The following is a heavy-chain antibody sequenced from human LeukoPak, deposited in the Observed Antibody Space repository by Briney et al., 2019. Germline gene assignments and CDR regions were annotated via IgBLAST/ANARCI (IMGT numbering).Heavy chain of an antibody. CDR1: GGSISSSSYY. D-gene: IGHD6-19*01. J-gene: IGHJ4*02. CDR2: IYYSGST. V-gene: IGHV4-39*01. CDR3: ARFYSSDWEVFDY. Sequence: PSEILSLTCTVSGGSISSSSYYWGWIRQPPGKGLECIGNIYYSGSTYYNPSLKSRVTISVDTSKNQFSLKLTSVTAADTAVYYCARFYSSDWEVFDYWGQGTLVTVSS.